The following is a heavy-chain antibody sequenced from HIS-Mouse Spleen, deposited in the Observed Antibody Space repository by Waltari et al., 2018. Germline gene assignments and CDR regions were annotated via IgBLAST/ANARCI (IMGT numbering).Heavy chain of an antibody. J-gene: IGHJ2*01. CDR2: IYYSGST. D-gene: IGHD6-13*01. V-gene: IGHV4-39*07. CDR1: GGSISSSSYY. CDR3: AREIPYSSSWYDWYFDL. Sequence: QLQLQESGPGLVKLSETLSLTRTVSGGSISSSSYYWGWIRQPPGKGLEWIGSIYYSGSTYYTPSLKSRVTISVDTSKNQFSLKLSSVTAADTAVYYCAREIPYSSSWYDWYFDLWGRGTLVTVSS.